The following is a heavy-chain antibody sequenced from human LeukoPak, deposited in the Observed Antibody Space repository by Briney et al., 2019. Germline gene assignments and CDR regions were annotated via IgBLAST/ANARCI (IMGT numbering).Heavy chain of an antibody. Sequence: SQTLSLTCAVSGGSISSGGYSWSWIRQPPGKGLEWIGYIYHSGSTYYNPSLKSRVTISVDRSKNQFSLKLSSVTAADTAVYYCARGSEYYYDRNWFDPWGQGTLVTVSS. D-gene: IGHD3-22*01. J-gene: IGHJ5*02. CDR3: ARGSEYYYDRNWFDP. CDR1: GGSISSGGYS. V-gene: IGHV4-30-2*01. CDR2: IYHSGST.